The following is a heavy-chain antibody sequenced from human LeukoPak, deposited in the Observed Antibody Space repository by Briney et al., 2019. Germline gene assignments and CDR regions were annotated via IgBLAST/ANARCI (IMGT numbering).Heavy chain of an antibody. V-gene: IGHV1-2*02. D-gene: IGHD3-9*01. Sequence: ASVKVSCKASGYTFTGYYMHWVRQAPGQGLEWMGWINPNSGGTNYAQKFQGRVTMTRDTSISTAYMELSRLRSDDTAVYYCASRAGYDILTGYFDDAFDIWGQGTMVTVSP. CDR1: GYTFTGYY. CDR3: ASRAGYDILTGYFDDAFDI. J-gene: IGHJ3*02. CDR2: INPNSGGT.